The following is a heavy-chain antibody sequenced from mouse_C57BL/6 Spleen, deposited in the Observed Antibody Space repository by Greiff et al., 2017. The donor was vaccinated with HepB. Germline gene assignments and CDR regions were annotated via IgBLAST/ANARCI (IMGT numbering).Heavy chain of an antibody. D-gene: IGHD2-4*01. CDR2: IYPGDGYT. CDR3: ARSDYDGFAY. Sequence: QVQLKQSGPELVKPGASVKISCKASGYAFTSSWMHWVKQRPGQGLEWIGRIYPGDGYTNYNRKFKGKATLTADKSSSTAYMQLSSLTSEDSAVYFCARSDYDGFAYWGKGTLVTVSA. CDR1: GYAFTSSW. V-gene: IGHV1-82*01. J-gene: IGHJ3*01.